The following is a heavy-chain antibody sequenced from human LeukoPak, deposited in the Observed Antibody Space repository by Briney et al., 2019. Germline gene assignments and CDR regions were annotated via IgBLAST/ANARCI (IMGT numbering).Heavy chain of an antibody. CDR2: ISNSADVR. CDR1: GFTFSSYA. V-gene: IGHV3-23*01. Sequence: GGSLRLSCAASGFTFSSYAMTWVRQAPGKGLEWVSSISNSADVRYHADTVKGRFTISRDNSKNTLYLQMNSLRAGDTAVYYCARELHSGSLSFFDYWGQGTLVTVSS. D-gene: IGHD1-26*01. J-gene: IGHJ4*02. CDR3: ARELHSGSLSFFDY.